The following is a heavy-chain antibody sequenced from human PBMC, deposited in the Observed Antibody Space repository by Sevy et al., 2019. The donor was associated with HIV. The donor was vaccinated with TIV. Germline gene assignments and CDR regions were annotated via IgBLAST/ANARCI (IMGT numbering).Heavy chain of an antibody. CDR1: GFTFSSYS. CDR3: ARETAAIDWFDP. V-gene: IGHV3-21*01. J-gene: IGHJ5*02. CDR2: ISSSSSYI. D-gene: IGHD6-25*01. Sequence: GGSLRLSCAASGFTFSSYSMNWVRQAPGKGLEWVSSISSSSSYIYYADSVKGRFTISGDNAKNSLYLQMNSLRAEDTAVYYCARETAAIDWFDPWGQGTLVTVSS.